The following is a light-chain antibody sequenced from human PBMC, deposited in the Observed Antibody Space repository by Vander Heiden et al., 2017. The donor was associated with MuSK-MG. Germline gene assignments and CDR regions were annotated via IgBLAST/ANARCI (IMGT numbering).Light chain of an antibody. V-gene: IGKV1-39*01. CDR2: AAS. J-gene: IGKJ3*01. CDR1: QSISNY. CDR3: QQSYSTPFT. Sequence: DIQMTQSPSSLSASVGDSVCITCRSSQSISNYLNWYQQKPGKAPKPQIYAASRLHSGVPSRFSGSESGTDLDFTLTIRSLQPEDFGTYFCQQSYSTPFTFGPGTKVDIK.